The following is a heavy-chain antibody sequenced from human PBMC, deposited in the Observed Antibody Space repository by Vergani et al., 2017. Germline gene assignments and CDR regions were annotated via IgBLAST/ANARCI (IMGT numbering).Heavy chain of an antibody. CDR3: ARGRQWRLTEYLYGMDV. J-gene: IGHJ6*02. CDR1: GGTFGSHT. V-gene: IGHV7-4-1*02. Sequence: QVQLEQSGAEVKKPGSSVTVSCRASGGTFGSHTISWVRQAPGQGLEFMGWINTNSGNPTYAPGFTGRFVFSLDTSVSTAYLQISGLKAEDSAVYYCARGRQWRLTEYLYGMDVWGQGTTVTVSS. D-gene: IGHD6-19*01. CDR2: INTNSGNP.